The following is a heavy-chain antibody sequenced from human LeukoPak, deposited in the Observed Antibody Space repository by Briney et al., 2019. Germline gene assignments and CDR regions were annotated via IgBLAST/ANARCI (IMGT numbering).Heavy chain of an antibody. CDR2: IYYSGST. CDR3: ARGGYYDPPRDY. D-gene: IGHD3-16*01. J-gene: IGHJ4*02. V-gene: IGHV4-39*07. CDR1: GGSVSSSSYY. Sequence: PSETLSLTCTVSGGSVSSSSYYWGWIRQPPGKGLEWIGTIYYSGSTYYNPSLKSRVTISVDTSKNQFSLRLSSVTAADTAVYYCARGGYYDPPRDYWGQGTLVTVSS.